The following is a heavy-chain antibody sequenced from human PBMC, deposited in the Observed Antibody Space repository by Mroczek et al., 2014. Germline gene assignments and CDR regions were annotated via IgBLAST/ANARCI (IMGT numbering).Heavy chain of an antibody. J-gene: IGHJ5*02. CDR3: ARRYSGSYPAGLNWFDP. CDR1: GGSISSSSYY. V-gene: IGHV4-39*01. D-gene: IGHD1-26*01. Sequence: QVQLQESGPGLVKPSETLSLTCTVSGGSISSSSYYWGWIRQPPGKGLEWIGSIYYSGSTYYNPSLKSRVTISVDTSKNQFSLKLSSVTAADTAVYYCARRYSGSYPAGLNWFDPWGQGTLVTVSS. CDR2: IYYSGST.